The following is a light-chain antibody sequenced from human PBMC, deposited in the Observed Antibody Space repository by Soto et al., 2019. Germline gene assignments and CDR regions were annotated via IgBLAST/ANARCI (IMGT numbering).Light chain of an antibody. CDR1: QSISTW. Sequence: DIQMTQSPSTLSASVGDRVTITCRASQSISTWLAWYQQKPGTAPKLLIYKASSLQSGVPSRFSGSGSGTKFTLTISSLQPDDFATYYCQQYVRAFRSFGQGTKVDIK. CDR3: QQYVRAFRS. V-gene: IGKV1-5*03. J-gene: IGKJ1*01. CDR2: KAS.